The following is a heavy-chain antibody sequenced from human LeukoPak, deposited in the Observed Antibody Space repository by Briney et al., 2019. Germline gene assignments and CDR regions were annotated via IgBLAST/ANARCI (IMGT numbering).Heavy chain of an antibody. CDR3: AVSYGSGAFDS. D-gene: IGHD3-10*01. J-gene: IGHJ4*02. CDR2: IYTSGST. V-gene: IGHV4-4*07. CDR1: GGSISRHY. Sequence: SETLSLTCTVSGGSISRHYWSWIRQPAGKGLEWIGRIYTSGSTNYNPSLKSRVTMSVDTSKNQFSLILSSVTVADTAVYYCAVSYGSGAFDSWGQGTLVTVSS.